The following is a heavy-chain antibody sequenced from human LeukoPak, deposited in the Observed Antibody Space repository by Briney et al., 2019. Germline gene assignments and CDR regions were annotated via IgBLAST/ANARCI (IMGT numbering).Heavy chain of an antibody. Sequence: GGSLRLSCAASGFSFGDYGMSWVRQAPGKGLEWVSGINWNGGGTGYADSVKGRFTISRDNARDPLYLQMNSLRAEDTALYYCARDGSGWETTSWGQGTLVTVSS. D-gene: IGHD1-26*01. V-gene: IGHV3-20*04. CDR2: INWNGGGT. J-gene: IGHJ5*02. CDR3: ARDGSGWETTS. CDR1: GFSFGDYG.